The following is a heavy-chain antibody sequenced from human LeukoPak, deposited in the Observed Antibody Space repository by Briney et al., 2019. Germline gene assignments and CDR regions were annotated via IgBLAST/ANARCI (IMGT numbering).Heavy chain of an antibody. CDR2: ISPNSGGT. V-gene: IGHV1-2*02. D-gene: IGHD1-1*01. CDR1: GYTFTGYY. J-gene: IGHJ5*02. CDR3: ARQQLGEDWFDP. Sequence: ASVKVSCKASGYTFTGYYMHWVRQAPGQGLEWMGWISPNSGGTNYAQKFQGRVTMTRATSISTAYMELSRLRFDDTAIYYCARQQLGEDWFDPWGQGTLVTVSS.